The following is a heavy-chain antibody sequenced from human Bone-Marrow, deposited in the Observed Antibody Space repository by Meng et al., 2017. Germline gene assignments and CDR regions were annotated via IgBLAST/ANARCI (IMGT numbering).Heavy chain of an antibody. D-gene: IGHD2-15*01. V-gene: IGHV4-61*02. CDR1: GGSISSGSYY. CDR3: AREGCSGGKCDSGADY. CDR2: IYTSGST. J-gene: IGHJ4*02. Sequence: SETLSLTCTVSGGSISSGSYYWSWIRQPAGKGLEWIGRIYTSGSTNYNPSLKSRVTISVDTSKNQFSLKLSSVTAADTAVYYCAREGCSGGKCDSGADYWGQGTLVTVSS.